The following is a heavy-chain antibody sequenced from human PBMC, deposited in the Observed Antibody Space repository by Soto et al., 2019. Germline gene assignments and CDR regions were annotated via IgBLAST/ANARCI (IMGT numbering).Heavy chain of an antibody. CDR1: GGSFSGYY. Sequence: QVQLQQWGAGLLKPSETLSLTCAVYGGSFSGYYWSWIRQPPGKGLEWIGEINHSGSTNYNPSLKSRVTISVDTSKNQFSLKLSSVTAADTAVYYCASYSGYDSLAYWGQGTLVTVSS. D-gene: IGHD5-12*01. CDR2: INHSGST. J-gene: IGHJ4*02. CDR3: ASYSGYDSLAY. V-gene: IGHV4-34*01.